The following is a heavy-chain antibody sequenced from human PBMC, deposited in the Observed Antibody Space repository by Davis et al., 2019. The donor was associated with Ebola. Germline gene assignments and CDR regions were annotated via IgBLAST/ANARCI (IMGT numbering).Heavy chain of an antibody. CDR1: GFTFSSYA. CDR2: ISGSGGST. V-gene: IGHV3-23*01. CDR3: ARGSLRVTTFSGAY. J-gene: IGHJ4*02. Sequence: GESLKISCAASGFTFSSYAMSWVRQAPGKGLEWVSAISGSGGSTYYADSVKGRFTISRDNSKTTLYLQMNSLRAEDTAVYYCARGSLRVTTFSGAYWGQGTLVTVSS. D-gene: IGHD4-11*01.